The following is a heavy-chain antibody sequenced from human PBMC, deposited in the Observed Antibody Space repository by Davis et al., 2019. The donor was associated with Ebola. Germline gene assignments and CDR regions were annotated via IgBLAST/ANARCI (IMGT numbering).Heavy chain of an antibody. D-gene: IGHD2-2*01. V-gene: IGHV5-51*01. J-gene: IGHJ3*02. CDR2: IYPGDSDT. Sequence: GESLKISCKGSGYSFTSYWISWVRQMPGKGLEWMGIIYPGDSDTRYSPSFQGQVTISADKSISTAYLQWSSLKASDTAMYYCARLLDLPVAHDAFDIWGQGTMVTVSS. CDR1: GYSFTSYW. CDR3: ARLLDLPVAHDAFDI.